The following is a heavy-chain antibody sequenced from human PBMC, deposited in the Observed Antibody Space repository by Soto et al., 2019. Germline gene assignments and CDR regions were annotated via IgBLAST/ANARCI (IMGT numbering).Heavy chain of an antibody. D-gene: IGHD3-10*01. CDR3: AREAAGSITMVRGVTRFDY. Sequence: PGGSLRLSCAASGFTFSSYGMHWVRQAPGKGLEWVAVIWYDGSNKYYADSVKGRFTISRDNSKNTLYLQMNSLRAEDTAVYYCAREAAGSITMVRGVTRFDYWGQGTLVTVSS. V-gene: IGHV3-33*01. J-gene: IGHJ4*02. CDR2: IWYDGSNK. CDR1: GFTFSSYG.